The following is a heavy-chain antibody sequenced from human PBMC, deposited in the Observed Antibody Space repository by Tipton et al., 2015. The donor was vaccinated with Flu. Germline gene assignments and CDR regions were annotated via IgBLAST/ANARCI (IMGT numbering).Heavy chain of an antibody. Sequence: MQLVQSGGGLVQPGGSLRLSCAASGFTFSEYWMTWVRQAPGKGLEWVANIKRDGFEEKYVDSVKGRFTISRDNADNSLFLQMNNLRAEDTAVYYCARLSDFEYPFAYRADSWGQGTLVTVPS. CDR2: IKRDGFEE. V-gene: IGHV3-7*01. J-gene: IGHJ4*02. CDR1: GFTFSEYW. CDR3: ARLSDFEYPFAYRADS. D-gene: IGHD2-21*01.